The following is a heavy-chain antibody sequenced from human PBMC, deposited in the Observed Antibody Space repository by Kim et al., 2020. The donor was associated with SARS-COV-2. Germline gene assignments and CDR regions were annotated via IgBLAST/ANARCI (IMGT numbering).Heavy chain of an antibody. CDR1: GFTFGDYA. V-gene: IGHV3-9*01. CDR3: AKDSSWSIAAREGSEDAFDI. D-gene: IGHD6-6*01. J-gene: IGHJ3*02. Sequence: GGSLRLSCAASGFTFGDYAMHWVRQAPGKVLEWVSGISWNSGSIGYADSVKGRFTISRDNAKNSLYLQMNSLRAEDTALYYCAKDSSWSIAAREGSEDAFDIWGQGTMVTVSS. CDR2: ISWNSGSI.